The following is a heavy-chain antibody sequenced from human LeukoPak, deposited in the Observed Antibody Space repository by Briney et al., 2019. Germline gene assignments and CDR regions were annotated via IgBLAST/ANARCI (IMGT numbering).Heavy chain of an antibody. J-gene: IGHJ4*02. CDR1: GGSISSYY. CDR3: ARAWDTAITFDY. CDR2: IYYSGST. D-gene: IGHD5-18*01. V-gene: IGHV4-59*08. Sequence: PSETLSLTCTVSGGSISSYYWSWIRQPPGKGLEWIGHIYYSGSTNYNPSLKSRVTISVDTSKNQFSLKLSSVTAADTAVYYCARAWDTAITFDYWGQGTLVTVSS.